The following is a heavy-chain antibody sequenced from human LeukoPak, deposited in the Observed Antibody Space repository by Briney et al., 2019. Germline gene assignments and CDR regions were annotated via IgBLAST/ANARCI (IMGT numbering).Heavy chain of an antibody. CDR1: GGSISSYY. CDR3: ARHLSGYSREFDY. Sequence: SETLSLTCTVSGGSISSYYWSWIRQPPGKGLEWIGYIYYSGSTNYNPPLKSRVTISVDTSKNQFSLKLSSVTAADTAAYYCARHLSGYSREFDYWGQGTLVTVSS. D-gene: IGHD3-22*01. CDR2: IYYSGST. J-gene: IGHJ4*02. V-gene: IGHV4-59*01.